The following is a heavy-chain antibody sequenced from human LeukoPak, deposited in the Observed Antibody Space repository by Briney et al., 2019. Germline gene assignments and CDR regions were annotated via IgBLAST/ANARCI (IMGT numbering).Heavy chain of an antibody. J-gene: IGHJ4*02. V-gene: IGHV3-74*03. Sequence: GVSLSLHCATSGFPFSANRMDRVRRAPGQGLMWVARIDPAESATMYADSVNGRFTISRDNARNTLYLQMSRLTVDDTAVYYCARDSPRGGNGFFDYWGQGTLVTVSS. CDR2: IDPAESAT. D-gene: IGHD6-19*01. CDR3: ARDSPRGGNGFFDY. CDR1: GFPFSANR.